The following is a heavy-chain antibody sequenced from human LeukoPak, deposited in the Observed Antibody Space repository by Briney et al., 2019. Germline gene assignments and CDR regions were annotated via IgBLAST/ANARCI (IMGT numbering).Heavy chain of an antibody. CDR1: GFTFSSYA. CDR3: AKGLREYDFWSGYAT. J-gene: IGHJ5*02. V-gene: IGHV3-23*01. CDR2: ISVSGGSP. D-gene: IGHD3-3*01. Sequence: GGSLRLSCAASGFTFSSYAMMWVRQAPGKGLDWVSTISVSGGSPNYADSVKGRFTISRDNSKNTLFLQMNSLRAEDTALYYCAKGLREYDFWSGYATWGQGTLATVSS.